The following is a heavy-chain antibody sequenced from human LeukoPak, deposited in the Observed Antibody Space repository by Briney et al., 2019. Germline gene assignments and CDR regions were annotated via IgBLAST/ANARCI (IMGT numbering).Heavy chain of an antibody. D-gene: IGHD3-22*01. CDR3: ARLHSSGTDY. CDR1: GGSISSSSYY. J-gene: IGHJ4*02. CDR2: IYYSGST. Sequence: SETLSLTCTVSGGSISSSSYYWGWIRQPPGKGLEWIGSIYYSGSTYYNPSLKSRVTISVDTSKNQFSLKLSSVTAADTAMYYCARLHSSGTDYWGQGTLVTVSS. V-gene: IGHV4-39*01.